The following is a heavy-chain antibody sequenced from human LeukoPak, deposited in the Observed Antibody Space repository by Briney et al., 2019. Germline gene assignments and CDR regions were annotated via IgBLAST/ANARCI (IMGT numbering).Heavy chain of an antibody. V-gene: IGHV3-49*04. Sequence: GGSLRLSCTASGFTFGDYAMSWVRQAPGKGLEWVGFIRSKAYGGTTEYAASVKGRFTISRDDSKSIAYLQMNSLKTEDTAAYYCTRDLGTVTTDYFDYWGQGTLVTVSS. CDR2: IRSKAYGGTT. CDR3: TRDLGTVTTDYFDY. J-gene: IGHJ4*02. D-gene: IGHD4-17*01. CDR1: GFTFGDYA.